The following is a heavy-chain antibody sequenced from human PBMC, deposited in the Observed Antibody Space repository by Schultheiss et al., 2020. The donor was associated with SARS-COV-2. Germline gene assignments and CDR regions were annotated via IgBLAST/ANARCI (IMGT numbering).Heavy chain of an antibody. CDR1: GGSFSGYY. V-gene: IGHV4-34*09. CDR2: IYYSGST. CDR3: ARESSGYDVRGNWFDP. Sequence: SQTLSLTCAVYGGSFSGYYWSWIRQPPGKGLEWIGYIYYSGSTYYNPSLKSRVTISVDTSKNQFSLKLSSVTAADTAVYYCARESSGYDVRGNWFDPWGQGTLVTVSS. J-gene: IGHJ5*02. D-gene: IGHD5-12*01.